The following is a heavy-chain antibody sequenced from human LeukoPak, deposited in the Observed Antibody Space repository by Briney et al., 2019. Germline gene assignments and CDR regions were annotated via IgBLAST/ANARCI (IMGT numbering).Heavy chain of an antibody. D-gene: IGHD1-26*01. CDR1: GFTFDGYA. CDR3: ASKEL. Sequence: SLRLSCAAPGFTFDGYAMHWVRQAPGKGLEWVSGISWNSGSIGYANSVKGRFTISRDNAKNSLYLQMNSLRAEDTAVYYCASKELGGQGTLVTVSS. CDR2: ISWNSGSI. J-gene: IGHJ1*01. V-gene: IGHV3-9*01.